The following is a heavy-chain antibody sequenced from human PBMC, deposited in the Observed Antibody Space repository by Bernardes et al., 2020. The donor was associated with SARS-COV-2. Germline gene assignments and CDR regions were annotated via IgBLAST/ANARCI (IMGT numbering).Heavy chain of an antibody. CDR2: ISSSGSTI. CDR1: GFTFSSYE. CDR3: ARDSSSSFYYYGMDV. V-gene: IGHV3-48*03. D-gene: IGHD6-6*01. J-gene: IGHJ6*02. Sequence: GRSLRLSCAASGFTFSSYEMNWVRQAPGKGREWVSYISSSGSTIYYADSVKGRFTISRDNAKNSLYLQMNSLRAEDTAVYYCARDSSSSFYYYGMDVWGQGTTVTVSS.